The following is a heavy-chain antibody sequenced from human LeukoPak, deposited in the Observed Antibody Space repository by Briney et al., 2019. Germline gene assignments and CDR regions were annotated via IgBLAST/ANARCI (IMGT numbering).Heavy chain of an antibody. CDR2: IYHTGDT. CDR3: ASGRHRIDYDPRGRSLVHVYFNN. V-gene: IGHV4-34*01. CDR1: GDSFSGSY. Sequence: PSETLSLTCAVHGDSFSGSYWNWIRQPPGKGLEWIGEIYHTGDTHYNPSLKSRVTMSIDTSKNQFSLNVTSLTAADTSVYYCASGRHRIDYDPRGRSLVHVYFNNWGQGSLVTVSS. D-gene: IGHD3-16*01. J-gene: IGHJ4*02.